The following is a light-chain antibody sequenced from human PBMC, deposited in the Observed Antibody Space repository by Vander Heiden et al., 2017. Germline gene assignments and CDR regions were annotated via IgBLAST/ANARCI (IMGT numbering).Light chain of an antibody. V-gene: IGLV3-1*01. Sequence: SYELTQPPSVSVSPGQPATITCAGDNLGDKFTCWYLQRPGQSHVLIIYQDNKRPSGITERFSGSKSGNTATLTIGGTQALDEADYYCQAWDRNAVIFGGGTKLTVL. J-gene: IGLJ2*01. CDR1: NLGDKF. CDR2: QDN. CDR3: QAWDRNAVI.